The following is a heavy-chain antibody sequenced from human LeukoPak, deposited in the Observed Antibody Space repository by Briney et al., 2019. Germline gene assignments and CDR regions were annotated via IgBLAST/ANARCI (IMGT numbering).Heavy chain of an antibody. J-gene: IGHJ6*02. D-gene: IGHD6-13*01. V-gene: IGHV1-8*02. CDR3: FQGIASAGYYYGMDV. Sequence: ASVKVSCKASGYTFTSYYMHWVRQATGHGLEWMGWMNPNSGNTGYAQKFQGRVTMTRNTSIAIAYMELSSLRSEDTAVYYCFQGIASAGYYYGMDVWGQGTTVTVSS. CDR2: MNPNSGNT. CDR1: GYTFTSYY.